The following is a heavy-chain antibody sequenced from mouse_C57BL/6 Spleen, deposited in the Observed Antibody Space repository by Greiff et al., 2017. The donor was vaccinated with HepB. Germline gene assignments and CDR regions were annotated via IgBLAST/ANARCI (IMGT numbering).Heavy chain of an antibody. CDR3: ARETTVVAGDAMDY. CDR1: GYSITSGYY. D-gene: IGHD1-1*01. CDR2: ISYDGSN. Sequence: ESGPGLVKPSQSLSLTCSVTGYSITSGYYWNWIRQFPGNKLEWMGYISYDGSNNYNPSLKNRISITRDTSKNQFFLKLNSVTTEDTATYYCARETTVVAGDAMDYWGQGTSVTVSS. V-gene: IGHV3-6*01. J-gene: IGHJ4*01.